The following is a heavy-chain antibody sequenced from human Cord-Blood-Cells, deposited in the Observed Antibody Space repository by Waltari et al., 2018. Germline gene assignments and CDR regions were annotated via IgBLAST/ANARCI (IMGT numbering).Heavy chain of an antibody. D-gene: IGHD3-22*01. Sequence: QLQLQESGPGLVKPSETLSLTCTVSGCSISSSSYYWGWIRQPPGKGLEWIGSIYYSGSTYYNPSLKSRVTISVDTSKNQFSLKLSSVTAADTAVYYCARHGSGKIYDSSGYYYFDYWGQGTLVTVSS. J-gene: IGHJ4*02. CDR2: IYYSGST. CDR3: ARHGSGKIYDSSGYYYFDY. V-gene: IGHV4-39*01. CDR1: GCSISSSSYY.